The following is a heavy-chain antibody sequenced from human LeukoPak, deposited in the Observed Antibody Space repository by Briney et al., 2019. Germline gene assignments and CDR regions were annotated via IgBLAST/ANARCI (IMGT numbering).Heavy chain of an antibody. D-gene: IGHD2-21*02. V-gene: IGHV4-31*03. CDR3: AVKYCGGDCYSDAFDI. CDR1: GGSISSGGYY. CDR2: IYYSGST. Sequence: KASETLSLTCTVSGGSISSGGYYWSWIRQHPGKGLEWIGYIYYSGSTYYNPSLKSRVTISVDTSKNQFSLKLSSVTAADTAVYYCAVKYCGGDCYSDAFDIWGQGTMVTVSS. J-gene: IGHJ3*02.